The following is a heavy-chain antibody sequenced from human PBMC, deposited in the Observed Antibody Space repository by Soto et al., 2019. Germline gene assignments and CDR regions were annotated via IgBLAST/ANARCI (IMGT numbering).Heavy chain of an antibody. CDR1: DFAFIIYG. CDR2: SSYDGRET. J-gene: IGHJ4*02. D-gene: IGHD3-10*01. V-gene: IGHV3-30*03. Sequence: GGSLRLSCASSDFAFIIYGIQWVRQAPGKGLEWVAASSYDGRETFYADSAKGRFTVSKEMSKNTAFLQMNALRHEDTAVYFCARDSGWPILNFDNWGQGTPVTVSS. CDR3: ARDSGWPILNFDN.